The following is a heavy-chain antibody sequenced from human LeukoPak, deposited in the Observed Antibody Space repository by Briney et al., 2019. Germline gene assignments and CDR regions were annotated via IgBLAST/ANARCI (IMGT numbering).Heavy chain of an antibody. V-gene: IGHV3-48*01. D-gene: IGHD6-13*01. CDR2: ISYRGDTM. Sequence: GGSLRLSCAASGFIFSSYSMNWVRRAPGKGLEWVAFISYRGDTMYYADSVRGRFTISRDNSENTLYLQMNSLRAEDTAVYYCARDGMAAADLDYWGQGTLVTVSS. CDR3: ARDGMAAADLDY. CDR1: GFIFSSYS. J-gene: IGHJ4*02.